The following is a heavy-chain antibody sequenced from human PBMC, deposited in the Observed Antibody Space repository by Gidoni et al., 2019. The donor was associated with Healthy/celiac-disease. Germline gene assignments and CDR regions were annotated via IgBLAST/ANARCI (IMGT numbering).Heavy chain of an antibody. CDR1: GFTFSRNY. V-gene: IGHV3-66*01. CDR2: IYSGGST. D-gene: IGHD6-13*01. Sequence: EVQLVESGGGLVQPGGSLRLSCAASGFTFSRNYMSWVRQAPGKGLEWVSVIYSGGSTYYADSVKGRFTISRDNSKNTLYLQMNSLRAEDTAVYYCARSRYSSSWRSPFDPWGQGTLVTVSS. CDR3: ARSRYSSSWRSPFDP. J-gene: IGHJ5*02.